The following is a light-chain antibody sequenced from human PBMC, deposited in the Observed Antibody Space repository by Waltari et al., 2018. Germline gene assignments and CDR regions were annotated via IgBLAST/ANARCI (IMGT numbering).Light chain of an antibody. Sequence: SALTQPRSVSGSPGQSVTISCTGTTNDLGSYNYVSWYQQHPGKAPKLIILDVTKRPSVVPARLSGSKSGNTASLTISGLPAEDEAEYYCCSYAGSYTWVFGGGTKLTVV. J-gene: IGLJ3*02. V-gene: IGLV2-11*01. CDR3: CSYAGSYTWV. CDR2: DVT. CDR1: TNDLGSYNY.